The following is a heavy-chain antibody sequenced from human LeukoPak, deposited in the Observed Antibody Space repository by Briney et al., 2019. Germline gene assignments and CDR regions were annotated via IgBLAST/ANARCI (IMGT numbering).Heavy chain of an antibody. J-gene: IGHJ4*02. CDR1: GGSISSGSYY. V-gene: IGHV4-61*02. CDR2: IYTSGST. D-gene: IGHD6-13*01. Sequence: PSQTLSLTCTVSGGSISSGSYYWSWIRQPAGKGLEWIGRIYTSGSTNYNPSLKSRVTISVDTSKNQFSLKLSSVTAADTAVYYCARDSYSSSWYWDYWGQGTLVTVSS. CDR3: ARDSYSSSWYWDY.